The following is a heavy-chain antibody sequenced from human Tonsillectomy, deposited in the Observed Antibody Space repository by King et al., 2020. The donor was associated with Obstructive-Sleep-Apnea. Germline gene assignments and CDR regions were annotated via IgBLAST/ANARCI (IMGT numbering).Heavy chain of an antibody. V-gene: IGHV4-30-4*01. Sequence: QVQLQESGPGLVKPSQTLSLTCTVSGGSISSRSYYWRWIRQPPGEGLEWIGFIYYTGSTYYNPSVKSRVSISVDTSKNQFSLRLSSVTAADTAVYYCARVGIVGPTRFDYYGLDVWGQGTTVTVSS. D-gene: IGHD1-26*01. J-gene: IGHJ6*02. CDR3: ARVGIVGPTRFDYYGLDV. CDR1: GGSISSRSYY. CDR2: IYYTGST.